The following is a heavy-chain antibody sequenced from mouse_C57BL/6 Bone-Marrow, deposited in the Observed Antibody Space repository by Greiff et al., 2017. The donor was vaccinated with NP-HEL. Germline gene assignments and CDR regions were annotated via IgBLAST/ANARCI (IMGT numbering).Heavy chain of an antibody. CDR2: IYPGDGAT. Sequence: VQLQQSGPELVKPGASVKISCKASGYAFSSSWMNWVKQRPGKGLEWIGRIYPGDGATNYNGKFKGKATLTADKSSSTAYMQLSSLTSEDSAVYFCATYGSSSMDYWGQGTAVTVSS. D-gene: IGHD1-1*01. V-gene: IGHV1-82*01. J-gene: IGHJ4*01. CDR3: ATYGSSSMDY. CDR1: GYAFSSSW.